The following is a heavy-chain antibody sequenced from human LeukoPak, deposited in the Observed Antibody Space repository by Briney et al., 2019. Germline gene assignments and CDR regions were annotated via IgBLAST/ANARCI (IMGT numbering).Heavy chain of an antibody. CDR3: TKEAYGGPSDAFDL. CDR2: INYSGST. D-gene: IGHD4-23*01. Sequence: PSETLSLTCTVSGGSISNYYWIWIRQTPGKGLEWIGYINYSGSTNYNPSHKSRVTISEDTSKKQFSLKLSSVTAADTAVYYGTKEAYGGPSDAFDLWGQGTVVTVSS. V-gene: IGHV4-59*01. J-gene: IGHJ3*01. CDR1: GGSISNYY.